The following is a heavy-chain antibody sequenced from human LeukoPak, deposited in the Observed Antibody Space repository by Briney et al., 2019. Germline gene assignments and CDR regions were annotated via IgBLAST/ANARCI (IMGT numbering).Heavy chain of an antibody. CDR2: ISAYNGNT. CDR1: GYTFTSYD. CDR3: ARDPGSWYSSGWYPVFDI. J-gene: IGHJ3*02. V-gene: IGHV1-18*01. D-gene: IGHD6-19*01. Sequence: GASVKVSCKASGYTFTSYDINWVRQAPGQGLEWMGWISAYNGNTNYAQKLQGRVTMTTDTSTSTAYMELRSLRSDDTAVYYCARDPGSWYSSGWYPVFDIWGQGTMVTVSS.